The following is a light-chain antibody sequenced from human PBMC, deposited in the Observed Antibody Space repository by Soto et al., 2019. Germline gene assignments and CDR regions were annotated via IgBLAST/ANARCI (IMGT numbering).Light chain of an antibody. CDR2: DAS. V-gene: IGKV1-33*01. Sequence: DIQMTQSPSSLSASVGGRVTITCQASQDLSNYLNWYQQKPGKAPKLLIYDASNLETGVPSRFSGSGSGTDFTFTISSLQPEDIATYYCQQYDNLPLTFGGGTKVEIK. CDR3: QQYDNLPLT. CDR1: QDLSNY. J-gene: IGKJ4*01.